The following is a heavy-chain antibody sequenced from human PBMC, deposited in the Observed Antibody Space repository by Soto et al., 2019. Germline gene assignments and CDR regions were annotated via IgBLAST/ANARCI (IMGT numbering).Heavy chain of an antibody. J-gene: IGHJ4*02. V-gene: IGHV1-8*01. D-gene: IGHD3-10*01. Sequence: QVQLVQSGAVVKKPGASVKVSCKTSGDSFTSYDINWVRQAPGQGLEWLGRMNSNSGNTGYSDNFQGRVSMTRDTSISTAYLELTNLRSDDTAVYYCARGLISRGLVATHWGQGTPVTVSS. CDR1: GDSFTSYD. CDR3: ARGLISRGLVATH. CDR2: MNSNSGNT.